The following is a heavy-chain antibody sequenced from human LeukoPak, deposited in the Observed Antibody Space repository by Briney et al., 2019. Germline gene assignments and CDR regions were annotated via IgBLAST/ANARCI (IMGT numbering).Heavy chain of an antibody. CDR1: GGSISSSSYY. V-gene: IGHV4-39*07. CDR2: IYYSGST. Sequence: KPSETLSLTCTVSGGSISSSSYYWGWIRQPPGKGLEWIGSIYYSGSTYYNPSLKSRVTISVDTSKNQFSLKLSSVTAADTAVYYCARIVVAAIGWTLGYYYYYMDVWGKGTTVTVSS. J-gene: IGHJ6*03. D-gene: IGHD2-15*01. CDR3: ARIVVAAIGWTLGYYYYYMDV.